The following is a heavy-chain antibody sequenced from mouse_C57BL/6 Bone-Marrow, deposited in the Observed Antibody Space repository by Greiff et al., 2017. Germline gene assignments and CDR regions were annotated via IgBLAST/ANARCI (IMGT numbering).Heavy chain of an antibody. CDR2: IRNQANGYTT. CDR3: ARSSITGPFAY. J-gene: IGHJ3*01. D-gene: IGHD4-1*01. V-gene: IGHV7-3*01. Sequence: EVKLAESGGGLVQPGGSLSLSCAASGFTFTAYYMSWVRQPPGKALEWLGFIRNQANGYTTEYSASVKGRFTISRDNSQSILYLQMNALIAEDSATYYCARSSITGPFAYWGQGTLVTVSA. CDR1: GFTFTAYY.